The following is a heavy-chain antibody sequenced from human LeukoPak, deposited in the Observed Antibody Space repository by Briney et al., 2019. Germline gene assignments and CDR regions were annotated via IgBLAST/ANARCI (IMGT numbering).Heavy chain of an antibody. Sequence: PGGSLRLSCAASGFIFSSYGMHWVRQAPGKGLEWVAFIRYDGSIKYYADSVKGRFTISRDNSKNTLFLQMNSLRVEDTAVYYCAKDGRDHYVSGSYYRRVPALDYWGQGTLVTVSS. CDR2: IRYDGSIK. CDR1: GFIFSSYG. CDR3: AKDGRDHYVSGSYYRRVPALDY. J-gene: IGHJ4*02. D-gene: IGHD3-10*01. V-gene: IGHV3-30*02.